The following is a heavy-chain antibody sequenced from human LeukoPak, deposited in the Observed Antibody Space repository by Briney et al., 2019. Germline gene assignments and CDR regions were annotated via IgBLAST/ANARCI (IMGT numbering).Heavy chain of an antibody. CDR1: GFTLSNHW. CDR2: ISGDEIWT. D-gene: IGHD2-15*01. J-gene: IGHJ4*02. V-gene: IGHV3-74*01. Sequence: GGSLRLSCAASGFTLSNHWMHWVRQAPGKGLVWVSRISGDEIWTSYADSVKGRFIISRDNAKDTLYLQMNSLRAEDTAVYYCAITPDYWGQGTLVTVSS. CDR3: AITPDY.